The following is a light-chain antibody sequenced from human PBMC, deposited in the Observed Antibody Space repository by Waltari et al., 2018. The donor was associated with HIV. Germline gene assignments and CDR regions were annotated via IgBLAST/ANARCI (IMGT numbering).Light chain of an antibody. J-gene: IGLJ3*02. Sequence: SYELPQTPSVSVSPGQTARITCSGDGLSKQYTYWYQQRPGQAPVCGIYKDSERPPGIPERYSGSSSGTTVTLTIRGVQEEDEADYYCQSADASDTFLWVFGGGTKVTVL. CDR3: QSADASDTFLWV. CDR2: KDS. V-gene: IGLV3-25*03. CDR1: GLSKQY.